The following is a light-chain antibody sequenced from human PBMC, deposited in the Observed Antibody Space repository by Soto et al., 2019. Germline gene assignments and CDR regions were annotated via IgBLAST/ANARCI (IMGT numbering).Light chain of an antibody. V-gene: IGLV6-57*04. J-gene: IGLJ2*01. CDR2: EDN. CDR3: QSYDSSNPVV. Sequence: NFMLTQPHSVSESPGKTVTISCTRISGSIASNYVQWYQQRPGSAPTTVIYEDNQRPSGVPDRFSGSIDSSSNSASLTISGLKTEDEADYYCQSYDSSNPVVFGGGTKLTVL. CDR1: SGSIASNY.